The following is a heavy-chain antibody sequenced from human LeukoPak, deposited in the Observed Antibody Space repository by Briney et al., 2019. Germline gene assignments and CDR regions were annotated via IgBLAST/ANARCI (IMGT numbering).Heavy chain of an antibody. V-gene: IGHV1-46*01. CDR1: GYTFTSYY. Sequence: ASVKVSCKASGYTFTSYYMQWVRQAPGQGLEWMGIINPSGGSASYAQKFQGRVTMTRDMSTSTVYMELSSLRSEDTAVYYCERELRGEGFDPWGQGTLVTVSS. D-gene: IGHD3-16*01. CDR3: ERELRGEGFDP. J-gene: IGHJ5*02. CDR2: INPSGGSA.